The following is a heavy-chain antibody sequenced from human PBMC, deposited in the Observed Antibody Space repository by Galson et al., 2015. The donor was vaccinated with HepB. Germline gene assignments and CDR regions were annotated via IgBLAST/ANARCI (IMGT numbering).Heavy chain of an antibody. V-gene: IGHV3-33*01. D-gene: IGHD3-10*01. J-gene: IGHJ6*03. Sequence: SLRLSCAASGFTFSDHGMHWVRQAPGKGLEWVAVILSDGSNKYYAGSVKGRFTISRDNSKNTLHLQMNSLRAEDTGIYYCARDQRWAHMVQEIVRGYYYYMDVWGKGTTVTVSS. CDR1: GFTFSDHG. CDR3: ARDQRWAHMVQEIVRGYYYYMDV. CDR2: ILSDGSNK.